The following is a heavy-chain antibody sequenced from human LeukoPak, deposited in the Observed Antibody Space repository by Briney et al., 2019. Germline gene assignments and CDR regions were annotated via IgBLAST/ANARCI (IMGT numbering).Heavy chain of an antibody. CDR1: GFTFSGYG. D-gene: IGHD3-10*01. Sequence: GRSLRLSCAASGFTFSGYGMHWVRQAPGKGLEWVAVIAYDGSNKYYADSVKGRFTLSRDNSKNTLYLQMNSLRAEDTAVYYCAKDLRAYYYGSGSFDYWGQGTLITVSS. CDR3: AKDLRAYYYGSGSFDY. J-gene: IGHJ4*02. CDR2: IAYDGSNK. V-gene: IGHV3-30*18.